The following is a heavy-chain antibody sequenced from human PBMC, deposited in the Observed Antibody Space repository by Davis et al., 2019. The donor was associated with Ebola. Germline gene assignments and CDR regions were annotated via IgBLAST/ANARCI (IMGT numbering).Heavy chain of an antibody. Sequence: SETLSLTCAVYGGSFSGYYWNWIRQTPGEGLQWIGEINHSGSTNYNPSLKRRVTISVDTSKNQFSLRLTSVTAADTAVYYCARVHGDYYYYGMDVWGQGTTVTVSS. J-gene: IGHJ6*02. D-gene: IGHD4-17*01. CDR2: INHSGST. CDR1: GGSFSGYY. V-gene: IGHV4-34*01. CDR3: ARVHGDYYYYGMDV.